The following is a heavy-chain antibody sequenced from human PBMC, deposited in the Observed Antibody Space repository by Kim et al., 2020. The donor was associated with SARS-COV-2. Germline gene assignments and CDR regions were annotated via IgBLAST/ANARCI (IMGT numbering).Heavy chain of an antibody. J-gene: IGHJ6*02. CDR1: GFTVSSNY. V-gene: IGHV3-66*01. Sequence: GGSLRLSCAASGFTVSSNYMSWVRQAPGKGLEWVSVIYSGGSTYYADSVKGRFTISRDNSKNTLYLQMNSLRAEDTAVYYCARDIAARPGWSYYYYGMDVWGQGTTVTVSS. D-gene: IGHD6-6*01. CDR2: IYSGGST. CDR3: ARDIAARPGWSYYYYGMDV.